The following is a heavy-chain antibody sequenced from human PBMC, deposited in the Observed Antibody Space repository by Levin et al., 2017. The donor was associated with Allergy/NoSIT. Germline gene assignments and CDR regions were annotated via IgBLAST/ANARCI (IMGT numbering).Heavy chain of an antibody. Sequence: SETLSLTCTVSGGSITSGNFYWSWIRQHPGKGLEWIGYIYNSGRTFYNPSLKSRVTIAVDTSKNQFSLRLRSVTAADTALYYCARTRPDQIGPNDAFDSWGQGTMVTVSS. CDR1: GGSITSGNFY. CDR3: ARTRPDQIGPNDAFDS. D-gene: IGHD6-6*01. CDR2: IYNSGRT. V-gene: IGHV4-31*03. J-gene: IGHJ3*02.